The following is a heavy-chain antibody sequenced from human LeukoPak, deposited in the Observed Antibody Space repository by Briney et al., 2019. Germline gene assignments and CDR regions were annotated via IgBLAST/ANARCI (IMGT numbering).Heavy chain of an antibody. J-gene: IGHJ4*02. CDR2: INYSGST. CDR3: ARRPYSSSYYYFDY. D-gene: IGHD6-13*01. Sequence: PSETLSLTCAVYGGSFSGYYWSWIRQPPGKGLEWIGEINYSGSTNYNPSLKSRVTISVDTSKNQFSLKLSSVTAADTAVYYCARRPYSSSYYYFDYWGQGALVTVSS. V-gene: IGHV4-34*01. CDR1: GGSFSGYY.